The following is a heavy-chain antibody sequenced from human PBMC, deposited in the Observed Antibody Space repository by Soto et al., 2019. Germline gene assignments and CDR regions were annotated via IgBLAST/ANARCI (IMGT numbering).Heavy chain of an antibody. CDR3: ARDLVYSGYDSRRSYYGMDV. V-gene: IGHV3-7*05. CDR1: GFTFSSHG. Sequence: GGSLRLSCAASGFTFSSHGMSWVRQAPGKGLEWVANIKQDGSEKYYVDSVKGRFTISRDNAKNSLYLQMNSLRAEDTAVYYCARDLVYSGYDSRRSYYGMDVWGQGTTVTVSS. J-gene: IGHJ6*02. CDR2: IKQDGSEK. D-gene: IGHD5-12*01.